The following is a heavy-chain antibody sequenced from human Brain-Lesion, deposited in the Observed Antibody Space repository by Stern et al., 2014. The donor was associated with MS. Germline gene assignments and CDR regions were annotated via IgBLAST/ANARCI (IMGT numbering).Heavy chain of an antibody. CDR2: IFPRDSNT. D-gene: IGHD5-12*01. CDR1: GYLFDDYW. J-gene: IGHJ4*02. V-gene: IGHV5-51*03. CDR3: ARSPATPSGYDRFDY. Sequence: EVHLVESGAEVKKPGESLKISCEASGYLFDDYWIGWVRQMSGRGLELVAIIFPRDSNTRYSPSVQGQVTISADKSISTAYLQWRSLKASDPAMYYWARSPATPSGYDRFDYWGQGALVTVSS.